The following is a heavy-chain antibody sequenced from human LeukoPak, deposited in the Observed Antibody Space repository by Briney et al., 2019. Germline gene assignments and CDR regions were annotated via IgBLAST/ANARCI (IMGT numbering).Heavy chain of an antibody. CDR3: ARDNDFFDY. CDR1: GGSINTYY. J-gene: IGHJ4*02. CDR2: IHSSGST. V-gene: IGHV4-4*07. Sequence: SETLSLTCSVSGGSINTYYWSCIGQRAGNGLEWIGRIHSSGSTHYNPSLKSRVTMSLDTSKNQFSLKLTSVTAADTAVYYCARDNDFFDYWGQGTLVTVSS.